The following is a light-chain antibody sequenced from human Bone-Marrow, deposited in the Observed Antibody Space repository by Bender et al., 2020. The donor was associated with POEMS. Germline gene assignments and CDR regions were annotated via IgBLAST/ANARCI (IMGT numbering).Light chain of an antibody. J-gene: IGLJ2*01. V-gene: IGLV2-14*03. CDR1: SSDIGGYNY. CDR2: YVS. CDR3: TSFAVRYSVV. Sequence: QSALTQPASVSGSPGQSITVSCTGTSSDIGGYNYVSWYQQLPGQAPTLIIYYVSPRPSGVPFRFSGSKSGNPASLTVSGLPAADGADYFCTSFAVRYSVVFGGGTRLTVL.